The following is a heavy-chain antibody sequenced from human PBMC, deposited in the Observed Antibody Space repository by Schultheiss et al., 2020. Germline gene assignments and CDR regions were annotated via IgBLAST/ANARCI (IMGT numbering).Heavy chain of an antibody. J-gene: IGHJ6*02. V-gene: IGHV3-21*01. CDR3: AREWVVVVVAATRGMDV. D-gene: IGHD2-15*01. CDR2: ISSSSSYI. Sequence: GGSLRLSCAASGFTFSSYSMNWVRQAPGKGLEWVSSISSSSSYIYYADSVKGRFTISRDNAKNSLYLQMNSLRAEDTAVYYCAREWVVVVVAATRGMDVWGQGTTVTVSS. CDR1: GFTFSSYS.